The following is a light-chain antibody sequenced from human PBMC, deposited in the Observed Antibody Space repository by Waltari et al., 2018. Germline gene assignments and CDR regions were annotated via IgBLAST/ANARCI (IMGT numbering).Light chain of an antibody. Sequence: QSVLTQPPSASGTPAQRVPIPCSVSSSTLGSNTGNWYQQLPGTAPTLLIYGQNQRPSGVPDRFSGSKSGTSASLAISGLQSEDEAHYYCAAWDDSLNGFYVFGTGTKVTVL. J-gene: IGLJ1*01. CDR2: GQN. V-gene: IGLV1-44*01. CDR1: SSTLGSNT. CDR3: AAWDDSLNGFYV.